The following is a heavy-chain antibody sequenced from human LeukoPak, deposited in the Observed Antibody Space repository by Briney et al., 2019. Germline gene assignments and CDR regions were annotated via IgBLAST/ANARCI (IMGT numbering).Heavy chain of an antibody. D-gene: IGHD3-3*01. Sequence: GGSLRLSCAASGFTFSSYAMSWVRQAPGKGLEWVSAISGSGGSTYYADSVKGRFTISRDNSKNPLYLQMNSLRAEDTAVYYCAKAQYYDFWSGPRAMDVWGQGTTVTVSS. J-gene: IGHJ6*02. CDR2: ISGSGGST. CDR3: AKAQYYDFWSGPRAMDV. V-gene: IGHV3-23*01. CDR1: GFTFSSYA.